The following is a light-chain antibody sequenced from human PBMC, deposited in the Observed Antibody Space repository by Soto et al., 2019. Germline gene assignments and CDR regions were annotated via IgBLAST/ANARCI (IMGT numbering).Light chain of an antibody. CDR1: QSVSSY. CDR2: DAS. CDR3: NQRSNWPLT. V-gene: IGKV3-11*01. Sequence: EIVMTQSPATLSVSPGERATLSCRASQSVSSYLAWYQQKPGQAPRLLIYDASNRATGIPARFSGSGSGTDFTLTISTLEPEDFAVYYCNQRSNWPLTFGQGTRLEIK. J-gene: IGKJ5*01.